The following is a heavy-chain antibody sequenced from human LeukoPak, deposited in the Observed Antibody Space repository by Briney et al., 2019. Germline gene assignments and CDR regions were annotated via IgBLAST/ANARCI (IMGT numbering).Heavy chain of an antibody. V-gene: IGHV3-30-3*02. J-gene: IGHJ3*02. CDR1: GFTFSSYA. Sequence: PGRSLRLSCAASGFTFSSYAMHWVRQAPGKGLEWVAVISYDGSNKYYADSVKGRLTISRDNSKNTLYLQMNSLRAEDTAVYYCAKTYYYDSSGYGGDAFDIWGQGTMVTVSS. CDR2: ISYDGSNK. D-gene: IGHD3-22*01. CDR3: AKTYYYDSSGYGGDAFDI.